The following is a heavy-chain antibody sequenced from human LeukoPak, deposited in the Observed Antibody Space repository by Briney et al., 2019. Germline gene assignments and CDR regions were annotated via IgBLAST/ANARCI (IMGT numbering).Heavy chain of an antibody. J-gene: IGHJ1*01. V-gene: IGHV3-74*01. Sequence: AGGSLRLSCAASGFTFSSYWMHWVRQAPGKGLVWVSHIRSDGSTINYADSVKGRFTISRDNSKNTLYLQMSSLRIEDTAVYHCASRGANYFDSGSNSGEFFQHWGQGTLVTVSS. CDR2: IRSDGSTI. CDR1: GFTFSSYW. D-gene: IGHD3-10*01. CDR3: ASRGANYFDSGSNSGEFFQH.